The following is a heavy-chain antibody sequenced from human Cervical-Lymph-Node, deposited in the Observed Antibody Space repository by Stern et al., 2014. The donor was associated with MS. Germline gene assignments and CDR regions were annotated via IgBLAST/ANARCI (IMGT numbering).Heavy chain of an antibody. CDR1: VSIGSFY. J-gene: IGHJ4*02. CDR2: INYNGTT. Sequence: QVQLQESGPGLLKPSETLSLTCSGVSIGSFYWTWIRQSPGKGLEWIGYINYNGTTNYNPSLKSRVSISVDTSTNQFSLRLTSLIAADTATYYCARATGAATSILYWGRGALVTVSS. V-gene: IGHV4-59*01. CDR3: ARATGAATSILY. D-gene: IGHD1-14*01.